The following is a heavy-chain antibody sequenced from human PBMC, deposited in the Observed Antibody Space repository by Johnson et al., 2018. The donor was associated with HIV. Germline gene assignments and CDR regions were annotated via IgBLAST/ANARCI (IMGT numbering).Heavy chain of an antibody. CDR3: AREYSGSSGAFDI. CDR2: ISSNGVST. D-gene: IGHD1-26*01. CDR1: GFTFSSYA. J-gene: IGHJ3*02. Sequence: VQLVESGGGVVQPGGSLRLSCAASGFTFSSYAMHWVRQAPGKGLEYVSAISSNGVSTYYANSVKGRFTISRDNSKNTLYLQMGSLIAEDMAVYYCAREYSGSSGAFDIWGQGTMVTVSS. V-gene: IGHV3-64*01.